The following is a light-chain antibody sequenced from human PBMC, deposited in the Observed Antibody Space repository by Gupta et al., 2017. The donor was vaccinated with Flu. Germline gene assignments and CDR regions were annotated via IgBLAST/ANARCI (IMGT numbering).Light chain of an antibody. Sequence: HSALTQPASVSGSPGPSITISCTGTSSDVGGYNYFSWYQQHPGKAPKLMIYEVSNRPSGVSNRFSGSKSDNTASLTISGLQAEDEADYYCSSYTSSHTLVFGGGTKLTVL. J-gene: IGLJ3*02. V-gene: IGLV2-14*01. CDR1: SSDVGGYNY. CDR3: SSYTSSHTLV. CDR2: EVS.